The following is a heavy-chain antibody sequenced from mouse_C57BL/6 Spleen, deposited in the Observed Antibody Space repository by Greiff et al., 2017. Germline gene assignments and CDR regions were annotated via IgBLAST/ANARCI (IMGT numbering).Heavy chain of an antibody. CDR3: AREWVFDDCLYAMDY. D-gene: IGHD2-4*01. J-gene: IGHJ4*01. CDR2: ICPGDGGT. Sequence: QVQLQQSGPELVKPGASVKISCKASGYAFSGSWMNWVKQRPGKGLEWIGRICPGDGGTNYNGKFKGQATLTADKSSSTAYMQLSSLTSEDSAVYFCAREWVFDDCLYAMDYWGQGTSVTVSS. CDR1: GYAFSGSW. V-gene: IGHV1-82*01.